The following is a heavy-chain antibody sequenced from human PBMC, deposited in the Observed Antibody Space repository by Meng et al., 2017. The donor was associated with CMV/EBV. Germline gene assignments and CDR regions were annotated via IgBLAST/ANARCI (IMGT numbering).Heavy chain of an antibody. V-gene: IGHV1-46*01. J-gene: IGHJ6*02. D-gene: IGHD2-8*02. CDR2: INPSGGST. Sequence: ASAKVFCNASGYTFTSYYMLWVRQAPGQGLEWMGIINPSGGSTSYAQKFQGRVTMTKDTSTSTVYMELSSLRSEDTAVYYCARQYLYWDYGMDVWGQGTTVTVSS. CDR1: GYTFTSYY. CDR3: ARQYLYWDYGMDV.